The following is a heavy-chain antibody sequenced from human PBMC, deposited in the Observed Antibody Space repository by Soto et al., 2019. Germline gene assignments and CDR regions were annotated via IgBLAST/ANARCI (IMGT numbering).Heavy chain of an antibody. J-gene: IGHJ4*02. D-gene: IGHD2-8*01. Sequence: QAHLVQSGAEVKKPGASVKVSCKASGYTFTGYTFHWVRQAPGQGLEWMAWINSSSSDSSFAPKIQGRVTVTMDAPSSTAYMVLTRLRSDDTAVYYCATEMATIKGFFDKWGQGTPVAVSS. CDR1: GYTFTGYT. V-gene: IGHV1-2*02. CDR3: ATEMATIKGFFDK. CDR2: INSSSSDS.